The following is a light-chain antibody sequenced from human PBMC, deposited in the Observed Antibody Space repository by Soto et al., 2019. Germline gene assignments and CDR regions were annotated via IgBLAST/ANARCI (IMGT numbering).Light chain of an antibody. CDR3: QQRSTGYT. CDR1: QGVSNY. Sequence: EIVLTQSPAALSLSPGERATLSCRASQGVSNYLAWYQQKPGQAPRHLIYDASKRATGIPARFSGSGYGTDFTLTISSLEPEDFAVYYCQQRSTGYTYGQGTRLVI. V-gene: IGKV3-11*01. J-gene: IGKJ2*01. CDR2: DAS.